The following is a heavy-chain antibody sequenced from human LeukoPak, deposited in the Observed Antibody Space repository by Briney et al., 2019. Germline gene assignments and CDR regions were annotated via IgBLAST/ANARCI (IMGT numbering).Heavy chain of an antibody. J-gene: IGHJ3*02. CDR1: GFTFSSYS. CDR2: ISSSSSYI. D-gene: IGHD4-11*01. CDR3: ARDTKLQDAFDI. V-gene: IGHV3-21*01. Sequence: PGGSLRLSCAASGFTFSSYSMNWVRQAPGKGLEWVSSISSSSSYIYYADSVKGRFTISRDNAKNSLYPQMNSLRAEDTAVYYCARDTKLQDAFDIWGQGTMVTVSS.